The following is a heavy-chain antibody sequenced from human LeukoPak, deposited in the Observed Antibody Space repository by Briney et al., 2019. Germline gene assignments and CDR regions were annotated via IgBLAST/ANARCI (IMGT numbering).Heavy chain of an antibody. CDR3: ARDRVQIWSYVGTFDS. Sequence: GGSLRLSCATSGFTLTSYTMHWVRQAPGKGLEWVAVVSYDGTKISYADSVKGRFTMSRDISKDTLYLQMNSLKPEDSALYYCARDRVQIWSYVGTFDSWGQGTLVTVSS. J-gene: IGHJ4*02. CDR2: VSYDGTKI. D-gene: IGHD5-18*01. V-gene: IGHV3-30-3*01. CDR1: GFTLTSYT.